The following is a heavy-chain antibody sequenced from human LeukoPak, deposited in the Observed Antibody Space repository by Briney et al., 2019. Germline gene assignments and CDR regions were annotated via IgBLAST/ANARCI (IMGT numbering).Heavy chain of an antibody. CDR1: GFTFSSNW. Sequence: GGSLRLSCAASGFTFSSNWMHWVRQAPGKGLVWVSRIISNEISATYADSVKGRFTISRDNAKNTLYLQMNSLRAEDTAVYYCVRGGIASAFDIWGQGTMVTVSS. CDR3: VRGGIASAFDI. D-gene: IGHD6-13*01. V-gene: IGHV3-74*01. J-gene: IGHJ3*02. CDR2: IISNEISA.